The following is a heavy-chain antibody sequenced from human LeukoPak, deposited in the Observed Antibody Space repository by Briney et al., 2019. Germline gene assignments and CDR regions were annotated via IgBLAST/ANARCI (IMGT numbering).Heavy chain of an antibody. D-gene: IGHD2-2*01. J-gene: IGHJ5*02. V-gene: IGHV1-2*02. Sequence: ASVKVSCKASGYTFTGYYMHWVRQAPGQGLEWMGWINPNSGGTNYAQKFQGRVTMTRDTSTSTAYMELSRLRSDDTAVYYCAYCSSTSCYSGLFDPWGQGTLVTVSS. CDR2: INPNSGGT. CDR3: AYCSSTSCYSGLFDP. CDR1: GYTFTGYY.